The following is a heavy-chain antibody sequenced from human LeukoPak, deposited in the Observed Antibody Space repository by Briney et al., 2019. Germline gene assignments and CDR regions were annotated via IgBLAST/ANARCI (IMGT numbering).Heavy chain of an antibody. V-gene: IGHV4-39*07. Sequence: SETLSLTCTVSGASISSGSYNWGWIRQPPGKGLEWIGTIYYRGSTNYNPSLKSRVTISVNTSKNQFSLRLSSVTAADTAMYYCARGFKDTVLIPAAIPYNWFYPWGQGTLVTVSP. CDR1: GASISSGSYN. CDR3: ARGFKDTVLIPAAIPYNWFYP. J-gene: IGHJ5*02. D-gene: IGHD2-2*02. CDR2: IYYRGST.